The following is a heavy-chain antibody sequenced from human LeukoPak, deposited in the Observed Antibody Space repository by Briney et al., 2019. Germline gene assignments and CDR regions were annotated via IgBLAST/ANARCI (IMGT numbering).Heavy chain of an antibody. CDR2: MNPNSGNT. J-gene: IGHJ4*02. Sequence: ASVKVSCKASGYTFTSYDINWVRQATGQGLEWMGWMNPNSGNTGYAQKFQGRVTMARNTSISTAYMELSSLRSEDTAVYYCAVQRYSSSSGDFDYWGQGTLVTVSS. V-gene: IGHV1-8*01. CDR3: AVQRYSSSSGDFDY. CDR1: GYTFTSYD. D-gene: IGHD6-6*01.